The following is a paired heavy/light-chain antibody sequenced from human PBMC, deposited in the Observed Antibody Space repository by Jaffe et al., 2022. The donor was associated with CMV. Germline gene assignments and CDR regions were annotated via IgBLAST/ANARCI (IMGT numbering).Heavy chain of an antibody. D-gene: IGHD6-19*01. Sequence: EVQLVESGGGLVQPGGSLRLSCAASGFTFSSYAMHWVRQAPGKGLEYVSAISSNGGSTYYANSVKGRFTISRDNSKNTLYLQMGSLRAEDMAVYYCARSPGIAVAGTPGQHWYFDLWGRGTLVTVSS. V-gene: IGHV3-64*01. CDR1: GFTFSSYA. J-gene: IGHJ2*01. CDR3: ARSPGIAVAGTPGQHWYFDL. CDR2: ISSNGGST.
Light chain of an antibody. CDR2: GAS. CDR3: QQYNNWPTLT. J-gene: IGKJ4*01. Sequence: EIVMTQSPATLSVSPGERATLSCRASQSVSSNLAWYQQKPGQAPRLLIYGASTRATGIPARFSGSGSGTEFTLTISSLQSEDFAVYYCQQYNNWPTLTFGGGTKVEIK. CDR1: QSVSSN. V-gene: IGKV3-15*01.